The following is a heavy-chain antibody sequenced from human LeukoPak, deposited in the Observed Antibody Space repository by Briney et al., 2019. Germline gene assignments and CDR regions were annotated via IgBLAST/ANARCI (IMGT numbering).Heavy chain of an antibody. Sequence: SETLSLTCAVYGGSFSGYYWSWIRQPPGKGLEWIGEINHSGSTNYNPSLKSRITISVDTSKNQFSLKLSSVTAADTAVYYCARRITIFGVVISWGQGTLVTVSS. V-gene: IGHV4-34*01. CDR3: ARRITIFGVVIS. J-gene: IGHJ5*02. D-gene: IGHD3-3*01. CDR2: INHSGST. CDR1: GGSFSGYY.